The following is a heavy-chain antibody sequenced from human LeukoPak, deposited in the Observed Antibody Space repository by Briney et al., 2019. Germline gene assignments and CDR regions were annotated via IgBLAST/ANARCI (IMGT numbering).Heavy chain of an antibody. CDR2: IKHDGSEK. CDR3: ATDRGWRTSGYYLYYFEY. CDR1: GFIFTNYF. J-gene: IGHJ4*02. Sequence: GGPLRLSCAASGFIFTNYFMSWVRQAPGKGLEWVSSIKHDGSEKYYVDSVRGRFTISRDNTMNSLYLQMSSLRAEDTAVYYCATDRGWRTSGYYLYYFEYWGQGTLVTYSS. V-gene: IGHV3-7*01. D-gene: IGHD3-3*01.